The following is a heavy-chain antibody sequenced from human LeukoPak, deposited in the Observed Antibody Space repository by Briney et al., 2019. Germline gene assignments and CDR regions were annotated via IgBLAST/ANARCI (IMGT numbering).Heavy chain of an antibody. J-gene: IGHJ4*02. CDR3: ARYSSGWYSLYYFDY. Sequence: PSETLSLTCTVSGGSFSGYYWSWIRQPPGKGLEWIGYIYYSGSTNYNPSLKSRVTISVDTSKNQFSLKLSSVTAADTAVYYCARYSSGWYSLYYFDYWGQGTLVTVSS. CDR2: IYYSGST. V-gene: IGHV4-59*01. CDR1: GGSFSGYY. D-gene: IGHD6-19*01.